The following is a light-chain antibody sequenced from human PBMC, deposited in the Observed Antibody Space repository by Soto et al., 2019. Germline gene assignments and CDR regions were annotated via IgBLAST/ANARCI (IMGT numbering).Light chain of an antibody. CDR1: QGINNW. Sequence: DIQMTQSPSSLSSSILERFTITCRASQGINNWLAWYQQKPGKAPNLLIYDASTLHSGVPSRFSGGGSGTDFTLTISSLQPEDFATYYCQQVNVYPSTFGGGTKVDI. J-gene: IGKJ4*01. V-gene: IGKV1-12*02. CDR2: DAS. CDR3: QQVNVYPST.